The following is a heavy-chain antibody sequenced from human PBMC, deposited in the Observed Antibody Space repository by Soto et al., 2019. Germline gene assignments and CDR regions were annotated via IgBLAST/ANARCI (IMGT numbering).Heavy chain of an antibody. J-gene: IGHJ4*02. CDR3: ARVEWGQYYYDSSGSPVDY. CDR1: GYTFTSYD. Sequence: GASVKVSCKASGYTFTSYDINWVRQATGQGLEWMGWMNPNSGNTGYAQKFQGRVTMTRNTSISTAYMELSSLRSEDTAVYYCARVEWGQYYYDSSGSPVDYWGQGTLVIVSS. V-gene: IGHV1-8*01. CDR2: MNPNSGNT. D-gene: IGHD3-22*01.